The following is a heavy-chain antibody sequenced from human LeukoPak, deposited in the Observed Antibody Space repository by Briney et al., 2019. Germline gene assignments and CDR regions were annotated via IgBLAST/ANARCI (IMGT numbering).Heavy chain of an antibody. J-gene: IGHJ6*02. V-gene: IGHV1-18*01. Sequence: ASVKVSFKASGYTFTSYGISWVRQAPGQGLEWMGWISAYNGNTNYAQKLQGRVTMTTDTSTSTAYMELRSLRSDDTAVYYCARDQPRSGYYYYGMDVWGQGTTVTVSS. CDR1: GYTFTSYG. CDR2: ISAYNGNT. CDR3: ARDQPRSGYYYYGMDV.